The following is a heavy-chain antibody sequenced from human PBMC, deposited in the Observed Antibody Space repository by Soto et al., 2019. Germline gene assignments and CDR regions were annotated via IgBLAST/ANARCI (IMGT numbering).Heavy chain of an antibody. J-gene: IGHJ6*02. V-gene: IGHV3-30*18. Sequence: PGGSLRLSCAASGFTFSSYGMHWVRQAPGKGLEWVAVISYDGSNKYYADSVKGRFTISRDNSKNTLYLQMNSLRAEDTAVYYCAQDMLLWFGEPGYYYYGMDVWGQGTTVTVSS. CDR3: AQDMLLWFGEPGYYYYGMDV. D-gene: IGHD3-10*01. CDR1: GFTFSSYG. CDR2: ISYDGSNK.